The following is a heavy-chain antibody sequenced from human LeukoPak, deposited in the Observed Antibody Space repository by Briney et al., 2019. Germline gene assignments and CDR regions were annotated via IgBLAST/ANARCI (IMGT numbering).Heavy chain of an antibody. Sequence: GGSLRLFCAASGFTFSSYGMHWVRQAPGKGLEWVAFIRYDGSNKYYADSLKGRFTISRDNSKNSLYLQMNSLRAEDTAVYYCARSPDTAMVVYYYYYMDVWGKGTTVTVSS. CDR2: IRYDGSNK. CDR3: ARSPDTAMVVYYYYYMDV. J-gene: IGHJ6*03. V-gene: IGHV3-30*02. CDR1: GFTFSSYG. D-gene: IGHD5-18*01.